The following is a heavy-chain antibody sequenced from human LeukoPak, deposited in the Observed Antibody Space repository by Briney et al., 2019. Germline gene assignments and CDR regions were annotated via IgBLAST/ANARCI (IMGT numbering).Heavy chain of an antibody. J-gene: IGHJ4*02. Sequence: GGSLRLSCAASGFTFSTYAMSWVRQAPGKGLEWVSSISGCGYSTYYADSVEGRFTISRDNFKSTLFLQMISLRAEDTAVYSCAKYYYDSSGYYDAAPLDSWGQGTLVT. CDR3: AKYYYDSSGYYDAAPLDS. V-gene: IGHV3-23*01. CDR2: ISGCGYST. D-gene: IGHD3-22*01. CDR1: GFTFSTYA.